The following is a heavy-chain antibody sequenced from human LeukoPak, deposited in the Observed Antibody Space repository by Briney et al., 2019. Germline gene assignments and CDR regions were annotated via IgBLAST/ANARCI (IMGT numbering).Heavy chain of an antibody. CDR2: INWNGGST. D-gene: IGHD5-18*01. V-gene: IGHV3-20*04. CDR1: GFTFDDYG. Sequence: GGSLRLSCAASGFTFDDYGMSWVRQAPGKGLEWVSGINWNGGSTGYADSVKGRFTISRDNAKNSLYQQMNSLRAEDTALYYCARANRYSYGHYFDYWGQGTLVTVSS. CDR3: ARANRYSYGHYFDY. J-gene: IGHJ4*02.